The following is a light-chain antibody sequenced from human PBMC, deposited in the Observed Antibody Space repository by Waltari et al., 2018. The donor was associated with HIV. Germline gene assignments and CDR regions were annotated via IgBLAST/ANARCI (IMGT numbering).Light chain of an antibody. J-gene: IGLJ3*02. CDR2: QDN. CDR1: KLGDKY. Sequence: SYELTQPPSVSVSPGQTASIPCSGDKLGDKYACWYQQKPGQSPVLVIDQDNKRPSGIPERFAGSNSGNTATLTISGTQAMDEADYYCQAWDSSTAVVGGGTKLTVL. V-gene: IGLV3-1*01. CDR3: QAWDSSTAV.